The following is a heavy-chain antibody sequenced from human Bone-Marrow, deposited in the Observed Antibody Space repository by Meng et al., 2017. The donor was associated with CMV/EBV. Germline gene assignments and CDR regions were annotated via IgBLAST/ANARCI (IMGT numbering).Heavy chain of an antibody. CDR3: ASDREEYYEFWSGFFGWFDP. D-gene: IGHD3-3*01. CDR1: GGSISGSSYY. Sequence: SETLSLTCTVSGGSISGSSYYWAWIRQPPGKGLEWIGSIYYSGNNYYNPSLKSRVTISLDTSNNQFSLKLSSVTAADAAVYYCASDREEYYEFWSGFFGWFDPWGQGTPVTVSS. J-gene: IGHJ5*02. V-gene: IGHV4-39*07. CDR2: IYYSGNN.